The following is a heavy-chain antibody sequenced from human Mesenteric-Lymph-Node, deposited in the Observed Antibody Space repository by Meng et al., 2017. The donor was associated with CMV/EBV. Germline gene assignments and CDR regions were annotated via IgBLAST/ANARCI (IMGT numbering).Heavy chain of an antibody. D-gene: IGHD3-3*01. CDR1: YC. J-gene: IGHJ2*01. Sequence: YCMHWVRQAPGKGLEWVAVIWFDGSHTYYADSVKGRFTISRDNSKYTLYLQMNSLRVEDTAIYYCARDPVVDYGFWRGWSDGYFDLWDRGTLVTVSS. CDR2: IWFDGSHT. CDR3: ARDPVVDYGFWRGWSDGYFDL. V-gene: IGHV3-33*01.